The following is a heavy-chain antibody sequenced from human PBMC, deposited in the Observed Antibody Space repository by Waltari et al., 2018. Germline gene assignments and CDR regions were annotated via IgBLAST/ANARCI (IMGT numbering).Heavy chain of an antibody. CDR3: ARGGRGEYCSSTSCYRVGWFDP. D-gene: IGHD2-2*02. CDR2: ST. J-gene: IGHJ5*02. V-gene: IGHV4-59*09. Sequence: STNSNPSLKSRVTISVDTSKNQFSLKLSSVTAADTAVYYCARGGRGEYCSSTSCYRVGWFDPWGQGTLVTVSS.